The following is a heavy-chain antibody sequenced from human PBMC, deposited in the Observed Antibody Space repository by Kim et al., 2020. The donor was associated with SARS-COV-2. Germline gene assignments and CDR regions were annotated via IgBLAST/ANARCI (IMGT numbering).Heavy chain of an antibody. D-gene: IGHD2-15*01. J-gene: IGHJ6*02. V-gene: IGHV1-2*02. Sequence: ASVKVSCKASGYTFTGYYMHWVRQAPGQGLEWMGWINPNSGGTNYAQKFQGRVTMTRDTSISTAYMELSRLRSDDTAVYYCAGGNVLGYCSGGSCDGRYYYYYYGMDVWGQGTTVTVSS. CDR1: GYTFTGYY. CDR3: AGGNVLGYCSGGSCDGRYYYYYYGMDV. CDR2: INPNSGGT.